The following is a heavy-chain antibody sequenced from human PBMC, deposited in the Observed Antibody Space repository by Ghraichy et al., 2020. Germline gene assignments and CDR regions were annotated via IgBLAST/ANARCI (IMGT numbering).Heavy chain of an antibody. CDR1: GFTFSDYY. CDR2: ISSSGSTI. V-gene: IGHV3-11*01. D-gene: IGHD1-7*01. CDR3: ARIAGTTFSVFYWFDP. J-gene: IGHJ5*02. Sequence: GGSLRLSCAASGFTFSDYYMSWIRQAPGKGLEWVSYISSSGSTIYYADSVKGRFTISRDNAKNSLYLQMNSLRAEDTAVYYCARIAGTTFSVFYWFDPWGQGTLVTVSS.